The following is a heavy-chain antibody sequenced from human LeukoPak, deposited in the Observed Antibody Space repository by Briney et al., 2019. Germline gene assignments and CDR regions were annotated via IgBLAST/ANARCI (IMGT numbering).Heavy chain of an antibody. D-gene: IGHD2-8*02. CDR1: GFTFSTYS. V-gene: IGHV3-48*02. J-gene: IGHJ4*02. CDR2: IGSTSSMI. Sequence: GGSLRLSCAASGFTFSTYSMTWVRQAPGKGLEWVSYIGSTSSMIYYADSVKGRFTISRDNAKNSLYLQMNSLRDEDKAVYYCARMGLTGSYFVYWGQGTLVTGSS. CDR3: ARMGLTGSYFVY.